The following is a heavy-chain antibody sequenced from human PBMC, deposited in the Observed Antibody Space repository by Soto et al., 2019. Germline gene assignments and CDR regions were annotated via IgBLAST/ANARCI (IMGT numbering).Heavy chain of an antibody. J-gene: IGHJ6*03. D-gene: IGHD6-6*01. Sequence: QVQLVQSGSEGKEPGASMKISCQASGYTFTRYDITWVRQATGQGLEWMGWMNPQTGNTAYAEKFQGRVTMNRSTSINTAYMELSGLRSEDTAVYYCARLSEESSSSNYYYFYMDVWGKGSTVTVSS. V-gene: IGHV1-8*01. CDR2: MNPQTGNT. CDR3: ARLSEESSSSNYYYFYMDV. CDR1: GYTFTRYD.